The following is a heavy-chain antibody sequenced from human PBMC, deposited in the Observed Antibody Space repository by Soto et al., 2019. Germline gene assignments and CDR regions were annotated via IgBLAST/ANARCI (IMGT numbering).Heavy chain of an antibody. Sequence: QVQLVQSGAEVRTPGASVKLSCKASGYTFRSYAVHWVRQAPGQRLEWVGWSNGVNGFTKFSPELQDRVTITWDTAASTIYMDLSSLTSDDTAVYYCARVSYSDALDVWGQGTTVTVSS. J-gene: IGHJ6*02. CDR2: SNGVNGFT. CDR3: ARVSYSDALDV. D-gene: IGHD4-17*01. V-gene: IGHV1-3*02. CDR1: GYTFRSYA.